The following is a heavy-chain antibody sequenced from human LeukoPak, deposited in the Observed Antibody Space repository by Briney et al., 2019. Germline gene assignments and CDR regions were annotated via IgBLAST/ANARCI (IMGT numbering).Heavy chain of an antibody. CDR3: ARGLGSGSYYGY. CDR1: GYTFTSYY. V-gene: IGHV1-46*04. CDR2: INPSCGST. D-gene: IGHD3-10*01. Sequence: AAVKVSCKASGYTFTSYYIHWVGQAPGQGLEWMGIINPSCGSTSYAQELQGRGTMTSDTSTSTVYMELSSLRSEDTAEYYCARGLGSGSYYGYWGQGTLVTVSS. J-gene: IGHJ4*02.